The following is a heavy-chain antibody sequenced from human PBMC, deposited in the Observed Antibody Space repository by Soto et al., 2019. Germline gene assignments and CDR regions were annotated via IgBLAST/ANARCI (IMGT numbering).Heavy chain of an antibody. CDR3: AREPYEGGYDVIFDY. Sequence: GESLKISCAASGFTFSSYWMSWVRQAPGKGLEWVANIKQDGSEKYYVDSVKGRFTISRDNAKNSLYLQMNSLRAEDTAVYYCAREPYEGGYDVIFDYWGQGTLVTVSS. V-gene: IGHV3-7*05. CDR1: GFTFSSYW. CDR2: IKQDGSEK. D-gene: IGHD5-12*01. J-gene: IGHJ4*02.